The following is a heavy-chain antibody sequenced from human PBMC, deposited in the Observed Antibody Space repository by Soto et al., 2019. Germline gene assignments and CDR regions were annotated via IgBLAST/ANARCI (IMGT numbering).Heavy chain of an antibody. J-gene: IGHJ4*02. CDR1: GQSFSGHS. V-gene: IGHV4-34*01. CDR2: INESGST. Sequence: QVQLQQWGAGLVKPSETLSLSCAVYGQSFSGHSWAWIRQPPGKGLEWIGEINESGSTYYNPSLKSRVTHSTDTSKNQFSLKLSSVSAADTAAYFCARGSGIVALPGELEDVKYDYWGQGTLVNVSS. CDR3: ARGSGIVALPGELEDVKYDY. D-gene: IGHD1-1*01.